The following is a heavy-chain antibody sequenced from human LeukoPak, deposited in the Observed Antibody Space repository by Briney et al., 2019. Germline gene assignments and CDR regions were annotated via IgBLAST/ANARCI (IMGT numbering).Heavy chain of an antibody. J-gene: IGHJ6*02. CDR2: ISSGGSSI. D-gene: IGHD2-21*02. V-gene: IGHV3-48*03. CDR1: EFSFRSYE. Sequence: PGGSLRLSCAASEFSFRSYEMNWGRQTPGKGLEWGSYISSGGSSIYYADSVKGRFTISRDNAKNSLYLQMNSLRVEDTAVYYCARGDLRLPSPHYYYGMDVWGQGTTVTVSS. CDR3: ARGDLRLPSPHYYYGMDV.